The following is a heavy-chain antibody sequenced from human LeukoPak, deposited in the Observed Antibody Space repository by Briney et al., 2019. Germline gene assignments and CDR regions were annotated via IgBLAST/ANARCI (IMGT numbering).Heavy chain of an antibody. CDR1: GFNFNNYW. CDR2: IKDDGSEE. CDR3: ARFGPYTYFDY. V-gene: IGHV3-7*03. J-gene: IGHJ4*02. D-gene: IGHD1-14*01. Sequence: GGSLRLSCAASGFNFNNYWMSWLRQAPGKGLEWVANIKDDGSEEYYVDSVKGRFTISRDNSKNTLYLQMNSLRAEDTAVYYCARFGPYTYFDYWGQGTLVTVSS.